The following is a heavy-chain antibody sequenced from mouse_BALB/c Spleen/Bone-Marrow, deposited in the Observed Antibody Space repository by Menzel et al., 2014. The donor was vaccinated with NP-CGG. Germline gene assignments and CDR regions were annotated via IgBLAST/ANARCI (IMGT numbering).Heavy chain of an antibody. V-gene: IGHV2-9*02. CDR1: GFSLTSYG. Sequence: VKVEESGSGLVPPSQSLSISCTDSGFSLTSYGVHWVRQPPGKGLEWLGVIWAGGSTIYTLALMSRLSISKDNYRSQVIVKMNSQQTDDAAMCYCASPMYYDYPLFAFWGQGTLVTGTA. J-gene: IGHJ3*01. D-gene: IGHD2-4*01. CDR2: IWAGGST. CDR3: ASPMYYDYPLFAF.